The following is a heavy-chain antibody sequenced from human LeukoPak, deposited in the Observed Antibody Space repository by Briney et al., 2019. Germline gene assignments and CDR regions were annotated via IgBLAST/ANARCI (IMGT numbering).Heavy chain of an antibody. V-gene: IGHV3-23*01. CDR3: AKGTDFGVVTTFDY. J-gene: IGHJ4*02. CDR2: ISGSGGST. CDR1: GFTFSNAW. D-gene: IGHD3-3*01. Sequence: GGSLRLSCAASGFTFSNAWMSWVRQAPGKGLEWVSAISGSGGSTYYADSVKGRFTISRDNSKNTLYLQMNSLRAEDTAVYYCAKGTDFGVVTTFDYWGQGTLVTVSS.